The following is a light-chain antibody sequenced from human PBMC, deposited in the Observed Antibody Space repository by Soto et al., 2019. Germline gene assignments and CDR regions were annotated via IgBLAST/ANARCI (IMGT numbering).Light chain of an antibody. Sequence: QSVLTQPPSASGTPGQRVTISCSAHTSDVGRHTVNWYQQLPGAAPKLFIFSNDQRPSGVPDRFSASKSGTSASLAISGLQSEDEADYYCATWSDSLSTYVFGTGTKVTVL. CDR2: SND. J-gene: IGLJ1*01. CDR1: TSDVGRHT. V-gene: IGLV1-44*01. CDR3: ATWSDSLSTYV.